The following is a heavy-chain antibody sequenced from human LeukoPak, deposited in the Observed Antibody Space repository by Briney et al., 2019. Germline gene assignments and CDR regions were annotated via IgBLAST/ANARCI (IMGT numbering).Heavy chain of an antibody. CDR3: AKDRDGYHQLAGYYFDY. V-gene: IGHV3-23*01. CDR2: ISGSGGST. Sequence: PGGSLRLSCAASGFDVSTNYMTWVRQAPGKGLEWVSAISGSGGSTYYADSVKGRFTISRDNSKNTLYLQMNSLRAEDTAVYYCAKDRDGYHQLAGYYFDYWGQGTLVTVSS. J-gene: IGHJ4*02. D-gene: IGHD5-24*01. CDR1: GFDVSTNY.